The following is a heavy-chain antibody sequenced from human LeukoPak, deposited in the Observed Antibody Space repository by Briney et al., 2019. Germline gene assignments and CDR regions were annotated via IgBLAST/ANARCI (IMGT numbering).Heavy chain of an antibody. CDR2: IGTAGDT. V-gene: IGHV3-13*01. Sequence: GGSLRLSCTASGFTFSSYDMHWVRQATGRGLEWVSAIGTAGDTYYPGSVKGRFTISRENAKNSLYLQMNSLRAGDTAVYYCARVGIVAGLDYWGQGTLVTVSS. CDR3: ARVGIVAGLDY. D-gene: IGHD5-12*01. CDR1: GFTFSSYD. J-gene: IGHJ4*02.